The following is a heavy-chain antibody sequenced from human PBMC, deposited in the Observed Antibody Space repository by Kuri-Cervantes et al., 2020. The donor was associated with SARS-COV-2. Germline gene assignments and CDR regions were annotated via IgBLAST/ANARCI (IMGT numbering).Heavy chain of an antibody. CDR2: ISYDGSNK. D-gene: IGHD3-22*01. J-gene: IGHJ5*02. Sequence: GGSLRLSCAASGFTFSSYAMSWVRQAPGKGLEWVAVISYDGSNKYYADSGKGRFTISRDNSKNTLYLQMNSLRAEDTAVYYCAKGLNCYDSSGYETWGQGALVTVSS. CDR3: AKGLNCYDSSGYET. V-gene: IGHV3-30*18. CDR1: GFTFSSYA.